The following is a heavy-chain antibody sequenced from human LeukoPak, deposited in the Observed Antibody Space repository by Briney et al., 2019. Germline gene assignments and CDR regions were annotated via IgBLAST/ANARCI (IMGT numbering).Heavy chain of an antibody. V-gene: IGHV3-53*01. Sequence: PGGSLRLSCAASGFTVSSNYMSWVRQAPGKGLEWVSVIYSGGSTYYADSVRGRFTISRDNSKNTLYLQMNSLRAEDTAVYYCAKVRLYGDYPEIDYWGQGTLVAVSS. D-gene: IGHD4-17*01. CDR3: AKVRLYGDYPEIDY. J-gene: IGHJ4*02. CDR2: IYSGGST. CDR1: GFTVSSNY.